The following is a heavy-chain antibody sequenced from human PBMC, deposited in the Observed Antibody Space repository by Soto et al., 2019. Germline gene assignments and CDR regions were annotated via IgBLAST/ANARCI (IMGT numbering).Heavy chain of an antibody. J-gene: IGHJ6*03. CDR2: IWYDGSNK. CDR1: GFTFSSYG. CDR3: ARDRQPLRHYYYYYMDV. Sequence: GGSLRLSCAASGFTFSSYGMHWVRQAPGKGLEWVAVIWYDGSNKYDADSVKGRFTISRDNSKNTLYLQMNGLRAEDTAVYYCARDRQPLRHYYYYYMDVWGKGTTVTVSS. D-gene: IGHD3-10*01. V-gene: IGHV3-33*01.